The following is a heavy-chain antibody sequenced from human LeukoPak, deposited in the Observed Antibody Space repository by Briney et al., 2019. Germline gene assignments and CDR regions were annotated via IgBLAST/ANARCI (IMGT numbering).Heavy chain of an antibody. J-gene: IGHJ4*02. Sequence: GGSLRLSCAASGFTVSSNYMSWVRQAPGKNLEWVSVLYSGGRTYYADSVKGRFTIPRDNSKNTLFLQMNSLRAEDTAVYYCARMVTYYYDSRVAYFDYWGQGTLVTVSS. D-gene: IGHD3-22*01. CDR3: ARMVTYYYDSRVAYFDY. V-gene: IGHV3-53*01. CDR2: LYSGGRT. CDR1: GFTVSSNY.